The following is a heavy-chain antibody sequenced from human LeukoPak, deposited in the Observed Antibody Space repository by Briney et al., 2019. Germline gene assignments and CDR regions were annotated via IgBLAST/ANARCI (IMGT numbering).Heavy chain of an antibody. D-gene: IGHD3-9*01. Sequence: GGSLRLSCAASGFTFSSYAMNWVRQAPGKGLEWVSFISGNGVSTYYADSVKGRFTISRDNSKNTMYLQMNSLRAEDTAVYYCAKDPASVYYDIFSHDYWGQGTLVTVSS. CDR2: ISGNGVST. V-gene: IGHV3-23*01. CDR3: AKDPASVYYDIFSHDY. CDR1: GFTFSSYA. J-gene: IGHJ4*02.